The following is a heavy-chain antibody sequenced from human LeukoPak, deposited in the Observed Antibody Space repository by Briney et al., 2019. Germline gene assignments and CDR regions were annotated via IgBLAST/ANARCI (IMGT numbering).Heavy chain of an antibody. V-gene: IGHV3-23*01. J-gene: IGHJ4*02. Sequence: QPGGSLRLSCAASGFTFISYAMTWVRQAPGKGLEWVSAISGTGGSTHYADSVKGRFTISRDNSKNTLYLQMNSLRAEDTAVYCCAKRETFDYFNYWGQGTLVTVSS. D-gene: IGHD2/OR15-2a*01. CDR1: GFTFISYA. CDR3: AKRETFDYFNY. CDR2: ISGTGGST.